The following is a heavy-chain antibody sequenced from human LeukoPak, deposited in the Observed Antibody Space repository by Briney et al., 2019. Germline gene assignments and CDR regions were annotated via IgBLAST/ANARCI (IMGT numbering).Heavy chain of an antibody. J-gene: IGHJ2*01. V-gene: IGHV3-15*01. D-gene: IGHD3-22*01. CDR3: ARMARAVVVSWYFDL. CDR2: IRSKTDSGTT. CDR1: GFTFTNAW. Sequence: KPGGSLRLSCAASGFTFTNAWMSWVRQAPGKGLEWVGRIRSKTDSGTTDYAAPVKGRFIISRDDSTNTVYLQMNSLRADDTAVYYCARMARAVVVSWYFDLWGRGTLVTVSS.